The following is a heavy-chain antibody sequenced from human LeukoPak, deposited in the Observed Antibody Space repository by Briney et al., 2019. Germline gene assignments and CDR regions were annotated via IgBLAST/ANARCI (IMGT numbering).Heavy chain of an antibody. V-gene: IGHV1-69*04. Sequence: SVKVSCKASGGTFSSYAISWVRQAPGRGLEWMGRIIPTLGIANYAQKFQGRVTITADKSTSTAYMELSSLRSGDTAVYYCARKVTLAGNGFDPWGQGTLVTVSS. CDR1: GGTFSSYA. D-gene: IGHD2-21*02. CDR2: IIPTLGIA. J-gene: IGHJ5*02. CDR3: ARKVTLAGNGFDP.